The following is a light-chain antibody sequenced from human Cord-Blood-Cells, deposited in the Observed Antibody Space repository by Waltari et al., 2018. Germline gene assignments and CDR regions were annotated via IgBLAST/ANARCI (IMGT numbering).Light chain of an antibody. Sequence: IHITHSPSSLSSSLVYRVTITCRASQSISSYLNWYQQKPGKAPKLMIYDASSLKSGVKSRLSGSGYGKDLNIKIRSMKNEDFENYYCQQSYSTPYTFGQGTKLEIK. CDR3: QQSYSTPYT. CDR1: QSISSY. V-gene: IGKV1-39*01. J-gene: IGKJ2*01. CDR2: DAS.